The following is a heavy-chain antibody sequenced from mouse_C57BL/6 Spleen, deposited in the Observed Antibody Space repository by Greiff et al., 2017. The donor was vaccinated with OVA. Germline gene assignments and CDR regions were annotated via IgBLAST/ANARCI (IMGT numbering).Heavy chain of an antibody. Sequence: QVQLQQSGAELVRPGASVKMSCKASGYTFTSYNMHWVKQTPRQGLEWIGAIYPGNGDTSYNQKFKGKATLTVDKSSSTAYMPLSSLTSEDSAVYFCARSSYYGSSYLFYAMDYWGQGTSVTVSS. V-gene: IGHV1-12*01. J-gene: IGHJ4*01. D-gene: IGHD1-1*01. CDR2: IYPGNGDT. CDR3: ARSSYYGSSYLFYAMDY. CDR1: GYTFTSYN.